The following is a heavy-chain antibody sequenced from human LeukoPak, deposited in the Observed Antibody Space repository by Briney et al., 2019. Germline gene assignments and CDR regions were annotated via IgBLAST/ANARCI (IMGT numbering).Heavy chain of an antibody. CDR2: INPNSGGT. D-gene: IGHD3-22*01. J-gene: IGHJ4*02. CDR3: ARGGESIEYYYESSGYYPDY. CDR1: GYTFTGYY. Sequence: ASVKVSCKASGYTFTGYYMHWVRQAPGQGLEWMGWINPNSGGTNYAQKFQGRVTMTRDTSISTAYMELSRLRSDDTAVYYCARGGESIEYYYESSGYYPDYWGQGTLVTVSS. V-gene: IGHV1-2*02.